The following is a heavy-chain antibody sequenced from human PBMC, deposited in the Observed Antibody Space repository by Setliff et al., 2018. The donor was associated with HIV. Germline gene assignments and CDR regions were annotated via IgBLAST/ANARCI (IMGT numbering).Heavy chain of an antibody. J-gene: IGHJ4*02. CDR1: GYTFTGYY. Sequence: ASVKVSCKASGYTFTGYYMHWVRQAPGQGLEWMGWIDPNSGGTNYAQKFQGRVTMTRDTSISTAYMELSRLRSDDTAVYYCARGSLLGYFDWLFPDWGQGTLVTVSS. CDR3: ARGSLLGYFDWLFPD. D-gene: IGHD3-9*01. V-gene: IGHV1-2*02. CDR2: IDPNSGGT.